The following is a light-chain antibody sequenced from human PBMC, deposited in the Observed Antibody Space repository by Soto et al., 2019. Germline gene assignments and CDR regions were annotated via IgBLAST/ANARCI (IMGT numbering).Light chain of an antibody. CDR2: AAS. CDR3: QQSYTTPQSWT. J-gene: IGKJ1*01. Sequence: DIKMTQSPSSLSASVGDRVTITCRAGQSISTFLNWYQQKPGKAPKLLIYAASTLQSGVPSGFSGSGSGTDFALTISSLQPEDFATYFCQQSYTTPQSWTFGQGTKVDIK. V-gene: IGKV1-39*01. CDR1: QSISTF.